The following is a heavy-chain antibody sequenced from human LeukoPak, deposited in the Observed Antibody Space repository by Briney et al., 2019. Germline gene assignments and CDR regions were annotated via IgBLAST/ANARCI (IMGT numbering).Heavy chain of an antibody. V-gene: IGHV4-30-2*01. CDR3: ARGGDGYSQRPFDY. CDR1: GGSISSGGYS. D-gene: IGHD5-24*01. Sequence: ASETLSLTCAVSGGSISSGGYSWSWLRQPPGKGLEWIGYIYHSGSTYYNPSLKSRVTISVDRSKNQFSLKLSSVTAADTAVYYCARGGDGYSQRPFDYWGQGTLVTVSS. J-gene: IGHJ4*02. CDR2: IYHSGST.